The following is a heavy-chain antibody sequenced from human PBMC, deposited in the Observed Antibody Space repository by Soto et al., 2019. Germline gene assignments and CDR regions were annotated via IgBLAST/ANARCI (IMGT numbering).Heavy chain of an antibody. V-gene: IGHV3-13*05. CDR1: GFTFDNYD. D-gene: IGHD6-19*01. J-gene: IGHJ4*01. CDR3: ARGSSGWYADLDY. Sequence: EVQLVESGGGLMRPGGSLRLSCTASGFTFDNYDMHWVRQRAGKGREWVAAIGTTGHPYYPGSGKGRFTISRENVKNSLFLQVNDLKAGDTAVYYCARGSSGWYADLDYWGHGTLVTVSA. CDR2: IGTTGHP.